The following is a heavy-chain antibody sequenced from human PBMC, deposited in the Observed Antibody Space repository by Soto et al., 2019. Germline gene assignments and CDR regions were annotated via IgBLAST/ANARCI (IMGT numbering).Heavy chain of an antibody. CDR2: IRQDGLEK. CDR1: GFTFSRYR. V-gene: IGHV3-7*01. CDR3: ARGFVSPGGYYFDY. Sequence: GGSLRLSCEVSGFTFSRYRMTWVRQAPGKGLEWLANIRQDGLEKHYEDSVKGRFTISRDNAKNSLYLEMSSLRVEDTAVYYCARGFVSPGGYYFDYWGLGTPVTVSS. D-gene: IGHD3-10*01. J-gene: IGHJ4*02.